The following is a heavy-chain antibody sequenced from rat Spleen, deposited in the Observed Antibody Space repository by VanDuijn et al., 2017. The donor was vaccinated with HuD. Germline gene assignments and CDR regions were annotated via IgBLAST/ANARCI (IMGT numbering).Heavy chain of an antibody. J-gene: IGHJ2*01. CDR2: ITNTGDIT. CDR3: ARAIRSAGLYYFDY. V-gene: IGHV5-31*01. D-gene: IGHD1-11*01. CDR1: GFTFNNYW. Sequence: EVQLVESGGGLVQPGRSLNLSCVASGFTFNNYWLTWIRQAPGKGLEWVASITNTGDITYYPDSVKGRFTISRDNAKSTLYLQMNSLRSEDTATYYCARAIRSAGLYYFDYWGQGVMVTVSS.